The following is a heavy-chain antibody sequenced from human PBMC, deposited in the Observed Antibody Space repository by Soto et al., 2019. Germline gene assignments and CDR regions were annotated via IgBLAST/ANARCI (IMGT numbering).Heavy chain of an antibody. D-gene: IGHD2-15*01. CDR3: ARELGYCSGGGCYGGTFNY. CDR1: GGSLSDYY. Sequence: QVQLQQWGAGLLKPSETLSLTCAVSGGSLSDYYWSWIRQSPGKGLEWIGEINRSGGTDYNPSLKSRVTMSVDTSKNQFSLKLISVTAADTAVYYCARELGYCSGGGCYGGTFNYWGQGTLVTVSS. J-gene: IGHJ4*02. V-gene: IGHV4-34*02. CDR2: INRSGGT.